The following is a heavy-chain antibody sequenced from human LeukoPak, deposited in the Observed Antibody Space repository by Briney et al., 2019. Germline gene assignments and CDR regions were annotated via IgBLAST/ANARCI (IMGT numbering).Heavy chain of an antibody. CDR1: GFTVSSNY. D-gene: IGHD6-13*01. Sequence: GGSLRLSCAASGFTVSSNYMGWVRQAPGKGLEWVSVIYSGGSTYYADSVKGRFTISRDNSKNTLYLQMNSLRAEDTAVYYCAKDRDSSSWYFDWYFDLWGRGTLVTVSS. J-gene: IGHJ2*01. V-gene: IGHV3-53*01. CDR3: AKDRDSSSWYFDWYFDL. CDR2: IYSGGST.